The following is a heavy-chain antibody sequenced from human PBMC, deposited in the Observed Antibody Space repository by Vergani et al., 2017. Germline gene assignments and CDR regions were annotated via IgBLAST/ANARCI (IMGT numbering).Heavy chain of an antibody. J-gene: IGHJ4*02. D-gene: IGHD6-13*01. Sequence: QVQLVQSEAEVKKPEASVKVSCKASHYTFIDYGISWVRQAPGQGLEWMGWISAYNGNTNYAPKFQGRVTMTTDTTTSTAYMDLSSLTSDDTAVYYCARGGRYSASWAPFDYWGQGTLVTVSS. V-gene: IGHV1-18*01. CDR1: HYTFIDYG. CDR3: ARGGRYSASWAPFDY. CDR2: ISAYNGNT.